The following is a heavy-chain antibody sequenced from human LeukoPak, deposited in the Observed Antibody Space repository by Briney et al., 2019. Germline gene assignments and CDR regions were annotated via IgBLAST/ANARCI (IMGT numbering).Heavy chain of an antibody. CDR2: MYDSANK. D-gene: IGHD6-13*01. Sequence: SETLSLTCTVSGASTSSSRYYWGWIRQPPGKGLEWIGSMYDSANKYYNPSLKSRVTISVDTSKSQVSLRLSSVTAADTAVYYCARHVRKRGIAAAGSPGWFDPWGQGTLVTVSS. CDR1: GASTSSSRYY. V-gene: IGHV4-39*01. J-gene: IGHJ5*02. CDR3: ARHVRKRGIAAAGSPGWFDP.